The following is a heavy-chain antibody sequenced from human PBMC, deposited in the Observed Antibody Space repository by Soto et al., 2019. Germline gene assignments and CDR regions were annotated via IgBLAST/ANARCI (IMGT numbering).Heavy chain of an antibody. Sequence: SETLSLTCTVSGGSISSSSYYWGWIRQPPGKGLEWIGSIYYSGSTYYNPSLKSRVTISVDTSKNQFSLKLSSVTAADTAVYYCARPYGSGSSNWFDPWGQGTLVTVSS. V-gene: IGHV4-39*01. CDR2: IYYSGST. D-gene: IGHD3-10*01. J-gene: IGHJ5*02. CDR3: ARPYGSGSSNWFDP. CDR1: GGSISSSSYY.